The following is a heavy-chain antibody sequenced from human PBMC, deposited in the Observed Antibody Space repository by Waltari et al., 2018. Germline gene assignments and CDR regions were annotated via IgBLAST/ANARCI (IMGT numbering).Heavy chain of an antibody. D-gene: IGHD3-9*01. CDR1: VAYFEISSHY. J-gene: IGHJ4*02. CDR3: ARTAYDHLTGYPTLDH. CDR2: IYYSGST. V-gene: IGHV4-39*07. Sequence: QVQLQESGPGLVKPSETLSLTCRFSVAYFEISSHYLCWVRQPPGKGLEWIGSIYYSGSTYYNPSLKSRVNMSVDTANYQFSLKVTSVTAADTAIYYCARTAYDHLTGYPTLDHWGQGILVTVSS.